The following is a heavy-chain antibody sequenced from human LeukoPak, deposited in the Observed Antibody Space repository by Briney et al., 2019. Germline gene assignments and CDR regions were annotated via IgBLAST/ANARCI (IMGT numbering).Heavy chain of an antibody. D-gene: IGHD2-21*01. CDR2: NSNSGST. CDR1: GGSIGSYY. J-gene: IGHJ4*02. V-gene: IGHV4-59*08. CDR3: VRHGGGYSFDY. Sequence: PSETLSLTCPVSGGSIGSYYWGWIRQPPGKGFEWIGYNSNSGSTDYNPSLKSRVTISVDTSKNQFSLKLSSLTAADTAMFYCVRHGGGYSFDYWGQGTLVTVSS.